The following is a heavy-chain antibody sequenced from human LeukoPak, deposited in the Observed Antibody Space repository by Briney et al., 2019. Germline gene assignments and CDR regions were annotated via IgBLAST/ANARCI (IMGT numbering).Heavy chain of an antibody. CDR3: ARAEVDWFDP. CDR2: IYYSGST. CDR1: GGSISSHY. J-gene: IGHJ5*02. Sequence: PSETLSLTCIVSGGSISSHYWSWIRQPPGKGLEWIGTIYYSGSTNYNPSLKSRVTISIDTSKNHFSMKVSSVTAADTAVYYCARAEVDWFDPWGQGPLVTVYS. V-gene: IGHV4-59*11.